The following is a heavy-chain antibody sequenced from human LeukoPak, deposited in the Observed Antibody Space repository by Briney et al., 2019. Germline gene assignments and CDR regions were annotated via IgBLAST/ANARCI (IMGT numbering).Heavy chain of an antibody. J-gene: IGHJ4*02. Sequence: GASVKVSCKASGYTFTSYYMHWVRQAPGQGLEWMGIINPSGGSTSYAQKFQGRVTMTRDTSTSTVYMGLSSLRSEDTAVYYCARTYYYGSGSYSEYYFDYWGQGTLVTVSS. CDR2: INPSGGST. CDR3: ARTYYYGSGSYSEYYFDY. V-gene: IGHV1-46*01. CDR1: GYTFTSYY. D-gene: IGHD3-10*01.